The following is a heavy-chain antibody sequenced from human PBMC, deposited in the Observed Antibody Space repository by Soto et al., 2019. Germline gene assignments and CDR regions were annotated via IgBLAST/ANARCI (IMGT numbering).Heavy chain of an antibody. V-gene: IGHV1-69*13. Sequence: SVKVSCKAPGGTFRRYAISWVRQAPGQGLEWMGGIIPIFGTTQYAQNFQGRVTITADEPTSTAYMDLNSLRSEDTAMYYCARVPLFDTTGYYGPFDYWGPGTLVTVSS. CDR3: ARVPLFDTTGYYGPFDY. CDR1: GGTFRRYA. J-gene: IGHJ4*02. D-gene: IGHD3-9*01. CDR2: IIPIFGTT.